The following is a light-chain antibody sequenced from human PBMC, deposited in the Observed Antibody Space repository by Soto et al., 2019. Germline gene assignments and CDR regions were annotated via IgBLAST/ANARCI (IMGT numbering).Light chain of an antibody. CDR2: GAS. CDR3: QQSYRTLLS. V-gene: IGKV1-39*01. Sequence: DIELTQSPSSLSASVGDRVTITCRASQSISTYLNWYQQKGGKAPKLLIHGASSLQSGVPLRFSATGSGTDFSLTIMSLQPEDFATYYWQQSYRTLLSFGGGTKVDIK. J-gene: IGKJ4*01. CDR1: QSISTY.